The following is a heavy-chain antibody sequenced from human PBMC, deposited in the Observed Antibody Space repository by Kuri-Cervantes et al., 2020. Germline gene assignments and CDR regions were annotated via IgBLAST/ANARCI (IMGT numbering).Heavy chain of an antibody. CDR1: GYTLTKLS. J-gene: IGHJ6*03. Sequence: ASVKVSCKVSGYTLTKLSMHWVRQAPGKGLEWMGGFDPEDGETIYAQKFQGRVTMTEDTSTDTAYMELSSLRSEDTAVYYCARVNGYYYYMDVWGKGTTVTVSS. CDR3: ARVNGYYYYMDV. V-gene: IGHV1-24*01. CDR2: FDPEDGET.